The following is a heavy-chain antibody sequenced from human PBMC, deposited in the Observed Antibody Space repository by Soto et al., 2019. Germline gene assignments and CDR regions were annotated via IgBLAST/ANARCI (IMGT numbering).Heavy chain of an antibody. D-gene: IGHD2-15*01. J-gene: IGHJ5*02. CDR3: ARDIGYCSAGSCHNWFDP. Sequence: ASVKVSCKASGYTFTSYNINWVRQATGQGLEWMGWMNPNSGNTGHAQKFQGRVTMTRNTSISTAYMELSSLRSEDTAVYYCARDIGYCSAGSCHNWFDPWGQGTLVTVSS. CDR2: MNPNSGNT. CDR1: GYTFTSYN. V-gene: IGHV1-8*01.